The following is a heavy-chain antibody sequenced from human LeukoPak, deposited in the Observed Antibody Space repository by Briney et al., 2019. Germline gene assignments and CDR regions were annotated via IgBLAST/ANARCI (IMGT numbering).Heavy chain of an antibody. D-gene: IGHD3-3*02. V-gene: IGHV1-69*13. J-gene: IGHJ4*02. CDR1: GGTFSNLA. CDR2: IIPLSGKV. Sequence: ASVKVSFKASGGTFSNLALNWVRQAPGQGLEWVGGIIPLSGKVNYAQKFQGRITITADDSSSTAYMELSSLRSEDTALYYCASPLKYWDVWSGYSPFDYWGQGTLVTVSS. CDR3: ASPLKYWDVWSGYSPFDY.